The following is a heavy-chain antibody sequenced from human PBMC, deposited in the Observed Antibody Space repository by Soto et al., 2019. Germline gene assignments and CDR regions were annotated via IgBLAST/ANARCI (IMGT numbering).Heavy chain of an antibody. CDR3: ARTGGANAFDI. CDR1: GGTFSSYA. D-gene: IGHD2-15*01. Sequence: GASLKVSCKASGGTFSSYAISWVRQAPGQGLEWMGGIIPIFGTANYAQKFQGRVTITADESTSTAYMELSSLRSEDTAVYYCARTGGANAFDIWGQGTMVTVSS. CDR2: IIPIFGTA. V-gene: IGHV1-69*13. J-gene: IGHJ3*02.